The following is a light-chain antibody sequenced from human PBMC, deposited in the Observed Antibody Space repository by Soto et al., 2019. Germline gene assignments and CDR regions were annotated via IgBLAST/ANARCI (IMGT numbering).Light chain of an antibody. CDR2: GAS. J-gene: IGKJ1*01. CDR3: QQYNKWPLT. V-gene: IGKV3-15*01. CDR1: QSISSNF. Sequence: EIVLTQSPCTLSLSPGEGATLSCRSSQSISSNFLAWYQQTPGQAPRLLIYGASTRATGIPVRFSGSASGTEFTLTISSLQSEDFTVYYCQQYNKWPLTFGQGTKVDIK.